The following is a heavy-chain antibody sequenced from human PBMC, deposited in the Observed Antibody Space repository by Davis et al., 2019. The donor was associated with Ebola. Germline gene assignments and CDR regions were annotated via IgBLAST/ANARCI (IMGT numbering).Heavy chain of an antibody. V-gene: IGHV5-10-1*01. CDR2: IDPSDSET. CDR3: ARHEGYSYGWKEYGMDV. J-gene: IGHJ6*04. CDR1: GYSFPNHW. Sequence: GESLKISCKASGYSFPNHWITWVRQMPGKGLEWMGRIDPSDSETNYSPSTQGHVTISADKSISTAYLQWSSLKASDTAMYYCARHEGYSYGWKEYGMDVWGKGTTVTVSS. D-gene: IGHD5-18*01.